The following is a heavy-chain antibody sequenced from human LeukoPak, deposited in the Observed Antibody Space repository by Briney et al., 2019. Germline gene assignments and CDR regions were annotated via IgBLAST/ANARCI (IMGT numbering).Heavy chain of an antibody. CDR2: IYPGDSDT. V-gene: IGHV5-51*01. CDR1: GYSFTSYW. CDR3: ARLKGRQGERLAAADLETGTYYGMDV. J-gene: IGHJ6*02. Sequence: GESLKISCKGSGYSFTSYWIGWVRQMPGKGLEWMGIIYPGDSDTRYSPSFQGQVTISADKSISTAYLQWSSLKASDTAMYYCARLKGRQGERLAAADLETGTYYGMDVWGQGTTVTVSS. D-gene: IGHD6-13*01.